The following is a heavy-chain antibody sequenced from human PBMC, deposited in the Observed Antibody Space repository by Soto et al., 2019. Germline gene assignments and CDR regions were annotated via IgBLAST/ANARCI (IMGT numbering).Heavy chain of an antibody. J-gene: IGHJ4*02. D-gene: IGHD6-19*01. Sequence: GGSLRLSCAASGFTFRTYGMHWVRQAPGKGLEWVADISYDGTKKFYIDSVKGRFTISRDNSKNTLYLQMNGLRTEDTAVYYCAKAAHGGWQFFDSWGQGTPVTVSS. CDR2: ISYDGTKK. CDR1: GFTFRTYG. CDR3: AKAAHGGWQFFDS. V-gene: IGHV3-30*18.